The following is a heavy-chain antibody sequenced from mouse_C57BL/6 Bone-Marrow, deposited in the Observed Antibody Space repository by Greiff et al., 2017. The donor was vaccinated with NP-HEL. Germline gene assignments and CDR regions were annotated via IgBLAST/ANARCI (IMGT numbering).Heavy chain of an antibody. CDR1: GYTFTSYG. CDR3: ARWGGSRPDWFAY. Sequence: QVQLQQSGAELARPGASVKLSCKASGYTFTSYGISWVKQRTGQGLEWIGEIYPRSGNTYYNEKFKCKATLTADKSSSTAYMELRSLTSEDSAVYFCARWGGSRPDWFAYWGQGTLVTVSA. D-gene: IGHD1-1*01. J-gene: IGHJ3*01. CDR2: IYPRSGNT. V-gene: IGHV1-81*01.